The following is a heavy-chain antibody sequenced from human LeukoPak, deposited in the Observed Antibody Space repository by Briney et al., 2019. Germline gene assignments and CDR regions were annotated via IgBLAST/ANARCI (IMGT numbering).Heavy chain of an antibody. CDR1: GFTFSGYW. CDR2: IKIEGRDT. V-gene: IGHV3-7*04. J-gene: IGHJ4*02. CDR3: ARDGIDY. Sequence: GQALILSCAASGFTFSGYWMSWVRQAPGKGLEWVANIKIEGRDTYYVDSVKGRFIISRDNAKNSVDLQMNSLRAEDTAVYYCARDGIDYWGQGTLVTVS.